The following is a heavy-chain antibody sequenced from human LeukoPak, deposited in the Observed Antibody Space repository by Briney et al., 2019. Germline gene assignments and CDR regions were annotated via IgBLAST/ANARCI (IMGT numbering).Heavy chain of an antibody. CDR3: ARDRGGYCSGGSCFPGYWFDP. Sequence: GGSLRLSCVASGFIFSSYAMHWVRQAPGKGLEWVAVISYDGSNKYYADSVKGRFTISRDNSKNTLYLQMNSLRAEDTAVYYCARDRGGYCSGGSCFPGYWFDPWGQGTLVTVSS. D-gene: IGHD2-15*01. CDR2: ISYDGSNK. CDR1: GFIFSSYA. V-gene: IGHV3-30*04. J-gene: IGHJ5*02.